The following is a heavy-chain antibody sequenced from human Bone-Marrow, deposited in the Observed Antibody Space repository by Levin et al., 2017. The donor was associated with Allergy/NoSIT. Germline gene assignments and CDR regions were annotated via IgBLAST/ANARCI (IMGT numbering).Heavy chain of an antibody. Sequence: PGESLKISCATSGFTFGNYSMHWVRQAPGKGLEWVSGISWNSGRLDYADSVRGRFTISRDNAKNSLYLQMNSLRSDDTALYYCTKAGTVLRYFYFYNLDVWGQGTMVTVSS. D-gene: IGHD4-11*01. J-gene: IGHJ6*02. V-gene: IGHV3-9*01. CDR2: ISWNSGRL. CDR1: GFTFGNYS. CDR3: TKAGTVLRYFYFYNLDV.